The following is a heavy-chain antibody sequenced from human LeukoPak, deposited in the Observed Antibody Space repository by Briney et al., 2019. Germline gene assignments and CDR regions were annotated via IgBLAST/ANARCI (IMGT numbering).Heavy chain of an antibody. V-gene: IGHV1-18*01. CDR3: ARDPPHSSGPNSPCFEY. Sequence: GASVEVSCKASGYTFSTYGISWVRQAPGQGLEWMGWISTYNGNTEYAQQFQGRVTMTTDTSTSTAYMELRSLRSDDTAVYYCARDPPHSSGPNSPCFEYWGQGTLVTVSS. CDR2: ISTYNGNT. J-gene: IGHJ4*02. CDR1: GYTFSTYG. D-gene: IGHD6-19*01.